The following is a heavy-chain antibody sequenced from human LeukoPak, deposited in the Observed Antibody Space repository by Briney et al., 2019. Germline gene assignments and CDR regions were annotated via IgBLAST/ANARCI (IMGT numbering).Heavy chain of an antibody. CDR2: ISFSGNSI. Sequence: GGSLRLSCAASGFTFSDYEMHWVRQAPGKGLERVSFISFSGNSIYYADSVKGRFTISRDNAKNSLYLQMNSLSAEDTAVYYCARVITMVRGSGLFYFDYWGQGTLVTVSS. V-gene: IGHV3-48*03. CDR3: ARVITMVRGSGLFYFDY. D-gene: IGHD3-10*01. CDR1: GFTFSDYE. J-gene: IGHJ4*02.